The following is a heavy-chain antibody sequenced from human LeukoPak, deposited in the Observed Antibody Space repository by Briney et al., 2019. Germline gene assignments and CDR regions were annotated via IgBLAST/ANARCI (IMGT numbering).Heavy chain of an antibody. CDR2: IYTSGST. CDR1: GGSISSGSYY. J-gene: IGHJ6*03. D-gene: IGHD2-2*01. CDR3: ARDSLLPSAMGYYYMDV. V-gene: IGHV4-61*02. Sequence: SETLSLTCTVSGGSISSGSYYWSWIRQPAGKGLEWIGRIYTSGSTNHNPSLKSRVTISVDTSKNQFSLKLSSVTAADTTLYYCARDSLLPSAMGYYYMDVWGKGTTVTVSS.